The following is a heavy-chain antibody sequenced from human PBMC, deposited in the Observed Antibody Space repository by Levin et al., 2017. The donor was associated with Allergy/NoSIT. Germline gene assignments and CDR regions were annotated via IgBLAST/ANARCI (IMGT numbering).Heavy chain of an antibody. V-gene: IGHV1-18*01. D-gene: IGHD3-3*01. CDR2: ISAHNGDT. Sequence: GASVKVSCKASGYNFTSYGISWVRQAPGQGLEWMAWISAHNGDTNFGQSFQGRLTMTTETSTSTAYIELRSLRSDDTAVYFCARLVLESLSLDDWGQGTLVTVSS. CDR3: ARLVLESLSLDD. J-gene: IGHJ4*02. CDR1: GYNFTSYG.